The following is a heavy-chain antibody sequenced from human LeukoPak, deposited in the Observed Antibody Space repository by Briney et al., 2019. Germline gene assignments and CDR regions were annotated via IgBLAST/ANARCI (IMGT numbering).Heavy chain of an antibody. CDR2: ISYDGSNK. D-gene: IGHD5-18*01. CDR1: GFTFSSYA. Sequence: GGSLRLSCSASGFTFSSYAMEWVRQGPGQGLEGVAVISYDGSNKYYADSVKGRFTMSRANSKNKLYLQMNSLRAEDTAVYYGARDEIRGYSYGPIHYWGQGTLVTVSS. J-gene: IGHJ4*02. CDR3: ARDEIRGYSYGPIHY. V-gene: IGHV3-30-3*01.